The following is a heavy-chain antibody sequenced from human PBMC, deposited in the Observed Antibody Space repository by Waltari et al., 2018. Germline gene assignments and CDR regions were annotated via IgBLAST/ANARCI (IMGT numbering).Heavy chain of an antibody. CDR1: GFRFSNYS. Sequence: EEQLLESGGCLVQPGASLRLSCAASGFRFSNYSLHWVRQAPWKGLVWVARIRNDESSITYADSVKGRFTISRDNAKNTLYLQMKRLRAEDTALYYCVRLAQRTYRSPVPGRHYYYGMDVWGQGTTVTVSS. D-gene: IGHD3-10*01. J-gene: IGHJ6*02. V-gene: IGHV3-74*03. CDR2: IRNDESSI. CDR3: VRLAQRTYRSPVPGRHYYYGMDV.